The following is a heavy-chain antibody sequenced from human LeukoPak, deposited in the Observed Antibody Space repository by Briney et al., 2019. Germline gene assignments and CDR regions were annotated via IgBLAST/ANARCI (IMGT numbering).Heavy chain of an antibody. Sequence: GGSLRLSCAASGFTFSSYSMNWVRQAPGKGLEWVSYISSSSSTIYYADSVKGRFTISRDNAKNSLYLQMNSLRAEDTAVYYCARVPVFTGRAFDIWGQGTMVTVSS. CDR3: ARVPVFTGRAFDI. CDR1: GFTFSSYS. CDR2: ISSSSSTI. V-gene: IGHV3-48*04. D-gene: IGHD3-9*01. J-gene: IGHJ3*02.